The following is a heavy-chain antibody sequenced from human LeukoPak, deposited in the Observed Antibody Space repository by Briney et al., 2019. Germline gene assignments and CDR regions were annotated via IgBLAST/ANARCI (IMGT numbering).Heavy chain of an antibody. CDR1: GFTFSSYG. Sequence: GRSLRLSCAASGFTFSSYGMHWVRQAPGKGLEWVAVISYDGSNKYYADSVKGRFTISRDNSKNTLFLQMDSLRAEDTAAYYCARSGGLQKFDWWGQGTLVTVSS. CDR3: ARSGGLQKFDW. J-gene: IGHJ4*02. V-gene: IGHV3-30*03. CDR2: ISYDGSNK. D-gene: IGHD4-11*01.